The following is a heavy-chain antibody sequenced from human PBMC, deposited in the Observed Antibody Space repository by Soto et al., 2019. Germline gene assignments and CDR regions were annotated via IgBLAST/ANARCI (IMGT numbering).Heavy chain of an antibody. CDR3: AKDRSDYGDDAFDI. Sequence: GGSLRLSCAASGFTFDDYAMHWVRQAPGKGLEWVSGISWNSGSIGYADSVKGRFTISRDNAKNSLYLQMNSLKAEDTALYYCAKDRSDYGDDAFDIWGQGTMVTASS. J-gene: IGHJ3*02. CDR1: GFTFDDYA. CDR2: ISWNSGSI. D-gene: IGHD4-17*01. V-gene: IGHV3-9*01.